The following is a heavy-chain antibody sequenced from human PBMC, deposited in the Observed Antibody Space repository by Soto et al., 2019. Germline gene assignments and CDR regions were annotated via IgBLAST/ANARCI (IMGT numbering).Heavy chain of an antibody. CDR3: AKPPRYCSGGSCYRYYFDY. CDR2: ISGSGGST. V-gene: IGHV3-23*01. D-gene: IGHD2-15*01. CDR1: GFTFSSYA. Sequence: LRLSCAASGFTFSSYAMSWVRQAPGKGLEWVSAISGSGGSTYYADSVKGRFTISRDNSKNTLYPQMNSLRAEDTAVYYCAKPPRYCSGGSCYRYYFDYWGQGTLVTSP. J-gene: IGHJ4*02.